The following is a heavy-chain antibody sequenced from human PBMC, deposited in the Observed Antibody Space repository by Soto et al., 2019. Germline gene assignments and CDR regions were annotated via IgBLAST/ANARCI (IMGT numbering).Heavy chain of an antibody. Sequence: PSETLSLTCTVSGGSISNYYCSWIRQPPGKGLEWIGYIHYSGSTKYNPSLKSRVAISADTSKNQFSLKLSSVTAADTAMYYCARGHYDFWSGYFATIDYWGQGTLVTVS. CDR1: GGSISNYY. CDR3: ARGHYDFWSGYFATIDY. D-gene: IGHD3-3*01. J-gene: IGHJ4*02. V-gene: IGHV4-59*08. CDR2: IHYSGST.